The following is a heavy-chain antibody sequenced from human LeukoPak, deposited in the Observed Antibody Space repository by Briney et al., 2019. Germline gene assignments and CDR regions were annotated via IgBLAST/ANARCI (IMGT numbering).Heavy chain of an antibody. CDR2: IYYSGST. J-gene: IGHJ4*02. CDR3: ARDQHDYGFDY. V-gene: IGHV4-39*07. D-gene: IGHD4-17*01. Sequence: SETLSLTCAVSGGSISSNSYYWGWIRQPPGKGLEWIGSIYYSGSTYYNPSLKSRVTISVDTSKNQFSLKLSSVTAADTAVYYCARDQHDYGFDYWGQGTLVTVSS. CDR1: GGSISSNSYY.